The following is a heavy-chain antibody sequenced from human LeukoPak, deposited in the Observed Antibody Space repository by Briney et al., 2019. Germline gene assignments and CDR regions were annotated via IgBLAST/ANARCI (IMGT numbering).Heavy chain of an antibody. Sequence: SETLSLTCTVSGGSISSGDYYWSWIRQPPGKGLEWIGYIYYSGSTYYNPSLKSRVTISVDTSKNQFSLKLSSVTAADTAVYYCATAVGWELHNWFDPWGQGTLVTVSS. CDR3: ATAVGWELHNWFDP. V-gene: IGHV4-30-4*02. D-gene: IGHD1-26*01. CDR1: GGSISSGDYY. CDR2: IYYSGST. J-gene: IGHJ5*02.